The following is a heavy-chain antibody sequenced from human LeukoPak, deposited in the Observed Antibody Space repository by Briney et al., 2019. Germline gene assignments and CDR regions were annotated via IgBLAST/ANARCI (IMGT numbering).Heavy chain of an antibody. V-gene: IGHV3-21*01. Sequence: PGGSLRLSCAASGFTFSSYSMNWVRQAPGEGLEWVSSISSSSSYIYYADSVKGRFTISRDNAKNSLYLQMNSLRAEDTAVYYCARDRWDIVLVPAAREIDYWGQGTLVTVSS. CDR2: ISSSSSYI. J-gene: IGHJ4*02. D-gene: IGHD2-2*01. CDR1: GFTFSSYS. CDR3: ARDRWDIVLVPAAREIDY.